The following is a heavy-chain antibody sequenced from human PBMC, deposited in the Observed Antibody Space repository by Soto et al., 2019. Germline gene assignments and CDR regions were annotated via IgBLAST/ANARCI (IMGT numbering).Heavy chain of an antibody. CDR1: GFTFSSYS. D-gene: IGHD3-22*01. Sequence: EVQLVESGGGLVKPGGSLRLSCAGSGFTFSSYSTNWVRQAPGKGLEWVSSISSSSSYIYYADSVKGRFTISRDNAKNSLYLQMNSLRAEDTAVYYCASHPRDSSGYWYYFDYWGQGTLVTVSS. V-gene: IGHV3-21*01. CDR2: ISSSSSYI. J-gene: IGHJ4*02. CDR3: ASHPRDSSGYWYYFDY.